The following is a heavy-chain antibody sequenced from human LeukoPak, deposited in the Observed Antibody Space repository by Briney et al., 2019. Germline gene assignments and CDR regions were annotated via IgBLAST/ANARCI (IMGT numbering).Heavy chain of an antibody. CDR2: ISSSGNTI. CDR3: ANVAGKVNWFDP. V-gene: IGHV3-11*04. D-gene: IGHD6-19*01. CDR1: GFTFSDYF. J-gene: IGHJ5*02. Sequence: GGSLRLSCAASGFTFSDYFMNWIRQAPGKGLEWISYISSSGNTIYYADSVKGRFTISRDNAKNSLYLQMNSLRAEDTAVYYCANVAGKVNWFDPWGQGTLVTVSS.